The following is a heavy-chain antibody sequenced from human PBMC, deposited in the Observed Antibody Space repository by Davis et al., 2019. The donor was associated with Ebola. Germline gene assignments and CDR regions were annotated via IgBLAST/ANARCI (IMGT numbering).Heavy chain of an antibody. D-gene: IGHD6-19*01. V-gene: IGHV4-39*01. CDR3: ARKYSSGWPTFDY. CDR1: GGSISSSSYY. J-gene: IGHJ4*02. CDR2: IYYSGST. Sequence: SETLSLTCTVSGGSISSSSYYWGWIRQPPGKGLEWIGSIYYSGSTYYNPSLKSRVTISVDTSKNQFSLKLSSVTAADTAVYYCARKYSSGWPTFDYWGQGILVTVSS.